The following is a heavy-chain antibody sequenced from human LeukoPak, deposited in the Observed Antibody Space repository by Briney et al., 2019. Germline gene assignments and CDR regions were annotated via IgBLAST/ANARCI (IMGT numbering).Heavy chain of an antibody. CDR2: INPNSGDT. Sequence: ASVKVSCKASGYTFTGYYMHWVRQAPGQGLEWMGRINPNSGDTNYAKKIQGRVTMTRDTSISTAYMKLSRLKSDDTAMYYCASPNYYDSSDAFDIWGQGKMVTVSS. J-gene: IGHJ3*02. CDR3: ASPNYYDSSDAFDI. CDR1: GYTFTGYY. V-gene: IGHV1-2*06. D-gene: IGHD3-22*01.